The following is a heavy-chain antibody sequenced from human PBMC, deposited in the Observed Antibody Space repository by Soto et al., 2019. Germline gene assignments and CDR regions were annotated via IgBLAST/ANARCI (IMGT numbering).Heavy chain of an antibody. V-gene: IGHV4-59*08. CDR2: IYCSGST. J-gene: IGHJ4*02. CDR3: AQTMFSTWAFDY. CDR1: GGSISSYY. D-gene: IGHD3-10*02. Sequence: SETLSLICTVSGGSISSYYWSWIRQPPGKGLEGIGYIYCSGSTNYNPSLKSRVTISVDTSKNQFSLKLSSVTAADTAVYYCAQTMFSTWAFDYWGQGTLVTVSS.